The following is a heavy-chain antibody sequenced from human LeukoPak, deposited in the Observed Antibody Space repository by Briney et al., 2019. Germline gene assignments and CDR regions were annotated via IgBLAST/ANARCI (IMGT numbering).Heavy chain of an antibody. Sequence: PGGSLRLACAASGFTFDDYSMYWVRQAPGKGLEWVSGISWSSGSIGYADSVRGRFTISRDNAKNSLYLQMNSLRAEDTAVYYCARDKNSYDILTGYYYYYYMDVWGKGTTVTVSS. D-gene: IGHD3-9*01. CDR3: ARDKNSYDILTGYYYYYYMDV. CDR1: GFTFDDYS. V-gene: IGHV3-9*01. CDR2: ISWSSGSI. J-gene: IGHJ6*03.